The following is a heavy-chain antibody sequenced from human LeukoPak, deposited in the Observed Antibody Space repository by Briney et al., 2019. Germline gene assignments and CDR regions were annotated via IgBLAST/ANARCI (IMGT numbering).Heavy chain of an antibody. Sequence: SVKVSCKASGGTFSSYAISWVRQAPGQGLEWMGGIIPIFGTANYAQKFQGRVTITADESTSTAYMELSSLRSEDTAVYYCAREGAQNDAFDIWGQGTMVTVSS. CDR3: AREGAQNDAFDI. J-gene: IGHJ3*02. V-gene: IGHV1-69*13. CDR2: IIPIFGTA. CDR1: GGTFSSYA.